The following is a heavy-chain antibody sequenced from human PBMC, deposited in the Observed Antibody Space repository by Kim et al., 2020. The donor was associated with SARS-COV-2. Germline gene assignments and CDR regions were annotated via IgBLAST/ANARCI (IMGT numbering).Heavy chain of an antibody. CDR2: ISGSGGST. V-gene: IGHV3-23*01. D-gene: IGHD3-10*01. J-gene: IGHJ1*01. CDR3: ANADYYGSGRQTSVFSLPASQH. CDR1: GFTFSSYA. Sequence: GGSLRLSCAASGFTFSSYAMSWVRQAPGKGLEWVSAISGSGGSTYYADSVKGRFTISRDNSKNTLYLQMNSLRAEDTAVYYCANADYYGSGRQTSVFSLPASQHWGQGTLVTVSS.